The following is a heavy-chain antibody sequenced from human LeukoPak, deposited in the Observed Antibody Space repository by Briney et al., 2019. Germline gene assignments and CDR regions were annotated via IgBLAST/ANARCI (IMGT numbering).Heavy chain of an antibody. J-gene: IGHJ6*03. CDR3: ARIIIMVRGVITPYYMDV. Sequence: ASVKVSCKASGYTFTSYGISWVRQAPGQGLEWMGWISAYNGNTNYAQKLQGRVTMTTDTSTSTAYMELRSLRSDDTAVYYCARIIIMVRGVITPYYMDVWGKGTTVTVSS. D-gene: IGHD3-10*01. CDR2: ISAYNGNT. V-gene: IGHV1-18*01. CDR1: GYTFTSYG.